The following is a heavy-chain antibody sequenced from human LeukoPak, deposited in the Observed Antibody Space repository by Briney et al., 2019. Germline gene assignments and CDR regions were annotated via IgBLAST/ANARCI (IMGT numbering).Heavy chain of an antibody. D-gene: IGHD6-13*01. V-gene: IGHV4-59*08. CDR2: IYYSGST. CDR1: GGSFSGYY. J-gene: IGHJ4*02. Sequence: SETLSLTCAVYGGSFSGYYWSWIRQPPGKGLEWIGYIYYSGSTNYNPSLKSRVTISVDTSKNQFSLKLSSVTAADTAVYYCARFRLAGSCFDYWGQGTLVTVSS. CDR3: ARFRLAGSCFDY.